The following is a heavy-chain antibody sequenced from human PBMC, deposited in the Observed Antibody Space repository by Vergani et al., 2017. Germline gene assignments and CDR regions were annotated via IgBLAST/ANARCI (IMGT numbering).Heavy chain of an antibody. D-gene: IGHD3-16*02. CDR1: GFSFSDYY. Sequence: QVQLVESGGGLVKPGGSLRLSCAASGFSFSDYYMSWIRQAPGKGLEWLSYISSSGTYTTYADSVKGRFTISRDNAKNSLFLQMNSLRVEDMAVYYCARDRPXQPPFYDYIWGSYRSEGYWGQGSLVTVSS. CDR3: ARDRPXQPPFYDYIWGSYRSEGY. J-gene: IGHJ4*02. CDR2: ISSSGTYT. V-gene: IGHV3-11*06.